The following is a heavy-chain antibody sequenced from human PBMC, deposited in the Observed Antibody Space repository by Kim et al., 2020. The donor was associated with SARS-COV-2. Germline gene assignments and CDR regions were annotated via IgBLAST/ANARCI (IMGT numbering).Heavy chain of an antibody. CDR2: ISDIGVHT. V-gene: IGHV3-23*01. CDR1: GVTSSKCG. J-gene: IGHJ4*02. D-gene: IGHD3-10*01. Sequence: GGSLRLSCAASGVTSSKCGMSWVRQAPGKGLEWVSAISDIGVHTHYADSVRGRFTISRANSKNTLHLQINARRVEDTAVSYCANDPQLWFGNLLNFFDAWGQGTLVTVSS. CDR3: ANDPQLWFGNLLNFFDA.